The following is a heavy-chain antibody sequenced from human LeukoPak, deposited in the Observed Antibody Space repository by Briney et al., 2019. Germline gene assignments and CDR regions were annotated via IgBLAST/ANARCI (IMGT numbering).Heavy chain of an antibody. D-gene: IGHD3-10*01. CDR3: ARDSGTTGEVKFDP. Sequence: SETLSLTCTVSGGSIRSYWSWIRQPAGKGLEWIGRIYGSGSTDYNPSLKSRVTMSIDTSKNQFSLNLISVTAADTAVYYCARDSGTTGEVKFDPWGQGALVTVSS. V-gene: IGHV4-4*07. CDR2: IYGSGST. J-gene: IGHJ5*02. CDR1: GGSIRSY.